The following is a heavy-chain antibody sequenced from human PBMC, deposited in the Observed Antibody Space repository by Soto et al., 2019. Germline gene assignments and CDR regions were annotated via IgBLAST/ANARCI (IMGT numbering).Heavy chain of an antibody. CDR1: GYTFTSYA. CDR3: AREGYDFWSGYFDYYYYYMDV. Sequence: ASVKVSCKASGYTFTSYAMHWVRQAPGQRLEWMGWINAGNGNTKYSQKFQGRVTITRDTSASTAYMELSSLRSEDTAVYYCAREGYDFWSGYFDYYYYYMDVWGKGTTVTVSS. CDR2: INAGNGNT. D-gene: IGHD3-3*01. J-gene: IGHJ6*03. V-gene: IGHV1-3*01.